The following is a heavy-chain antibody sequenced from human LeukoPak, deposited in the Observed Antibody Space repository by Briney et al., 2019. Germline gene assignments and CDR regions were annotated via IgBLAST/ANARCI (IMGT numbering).Heavy chain of an antibody. D-gene: IGHD4-17*01. CDR3: ARPQVNDYGDCGI. CDR1: GFTFSIYW. CDR2: IKTDGSEK. Sequence: GGSLRLSCAASGFTFSIYWMSWVRQAPGKGLEWVANIKTDGSEKRYVDSVKGRFTISRDNAKNSLYLQMNSLRVEDTAVYYCARPQVNDYGDCGIWGQGTMVAVSS. V-gene: IGHV3-7*01. J-gene: IGHJ3*02.